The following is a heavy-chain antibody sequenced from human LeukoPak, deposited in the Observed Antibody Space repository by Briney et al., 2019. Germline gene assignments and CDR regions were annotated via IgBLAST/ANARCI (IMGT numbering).Heavy chain of an antibody. J-gene: IGHJ4*02. CDR3: ARAGSSGWYFDY. Sequence: GGSLRLSCAASGFSFSAYPMGWVRQAPGKGLQWLSGISASGDVTFHADRVKGRFAISRDNSKNTLYLQMNSLRAGDTAVYYCARAGSSGWYFDYWGQGTLVTVSS. D-gene: IGHD6-19*01. CDR2: ISASGDVT. CDR1: GFSFSAYP. V-gene: IGHV3-23*01.